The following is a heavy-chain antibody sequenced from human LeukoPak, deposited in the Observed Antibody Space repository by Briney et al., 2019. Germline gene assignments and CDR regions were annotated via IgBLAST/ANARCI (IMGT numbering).Heavy chain of an antibody. CDR3: ARGYGSKDC. CDR2: LATSGANT. Sequence: GGSLRLSCVASGFTFSVHAMGWVRQAPGKGLEWVSALATSGANTYYANSVRGRFTISRDNSKNAVYLQMNSLRTEDTAVYYCARGYGSKDCWGQGTLVTVSS. J-gene: IGHJ4*02. CDR1: GFTFSVHA. V-gene: IGHV3-23*01. D-gene: IGHD5-18*01.